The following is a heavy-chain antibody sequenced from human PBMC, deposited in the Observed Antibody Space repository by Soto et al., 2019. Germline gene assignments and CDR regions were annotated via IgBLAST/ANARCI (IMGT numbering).Heavy chain of an antibody. CDR3: ARDSGYGGDEY. Sequence: QVQLVQSGAEVKKPGSSVKVSCKASGGTFSSYTISWVRQAPGQGLEWMGRIIPILGIANYAQKFQGRVTITADKSTSTADMELSSLRSEDTAVYYCARDSGYGGDEYWGQGTLVTVSS. V-gene: IGHV1-69*08. J-gene: IGHJ4*02. D-gene: IGHD5-12*01. CDR2: IIPILGIA. CDR1: GGTFSSYT.